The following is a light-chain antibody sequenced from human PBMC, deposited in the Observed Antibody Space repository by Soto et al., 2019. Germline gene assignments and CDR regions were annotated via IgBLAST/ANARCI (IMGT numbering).Light chain of an antibody. CDR3: QQSYSNPPT. J-gene: IGKJ2*01. CDR1: QSISTY. CDR2: GAT. V-gene: IGKV1-39*01. Sequence: DIGMTRSPSSLGASVGDRVTITCRASQSISTYLSWYQQKPGKAPKLLIYGATRLQSGAPSRFTGSGSGTEFTLTISSLQPEDFATYSCQQSYSNPPTFAQGTKVDIK.